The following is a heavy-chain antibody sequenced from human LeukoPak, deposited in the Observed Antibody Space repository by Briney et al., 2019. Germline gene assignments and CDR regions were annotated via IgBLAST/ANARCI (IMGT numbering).Heavy chain of an antibody. J-gene: IGHJ6*02. CDR1: GYTFTSYD. CDR2: MNPNSGNT. CDR3: ARGFNDYSTKRRIGNGMDV. Sequence: ASVKVSCKASGYTFTSYDINWVRQATGQGLEWMGWMNPNSGNTGYAQKFQGRVTMTRNTSISTAYMELSSLRSEDTAVYYCARGFNDYSTKRRIGNGMDVWGQGTTVTVSS. D-gene: IGHD4-11*01. V-gene: IGHV1-8*01.